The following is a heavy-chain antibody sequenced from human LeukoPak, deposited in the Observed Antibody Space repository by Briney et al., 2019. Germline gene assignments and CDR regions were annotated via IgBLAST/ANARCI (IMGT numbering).Heavy chain of an antibody. J-gene: IGHJ6*02. CDR2: ISDDGSNT. D-gene: IGHD4-17*01. CDR1: GFTLSSFG. CDR3: AKGVTTVRIYYHGMDV. V-gene: IGHV3-30*18. Sequence: GRSLRLSCTASGFTLSSFGMHWVRQAPGKGLEWVAVISDDGSNTYYADSAKGRFTISRDNSKNTLYLQLNSLRAEDTAVYYCAKGVTTVRIYYHGMDVWGQGTTVTVSS.